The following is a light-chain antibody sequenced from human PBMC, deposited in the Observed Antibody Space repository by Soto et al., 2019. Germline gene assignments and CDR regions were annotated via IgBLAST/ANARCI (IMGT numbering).Light chain of an antibody. CDR1: QSVSSN. CDR2: GAS. V-gene: IGKV3-15*01. J-gene: IGKJ1*01. CDR3: QQYNNWPHT. Sequence: EIVMTQSPATLSVSPGERATLSCRASQSVSSNLAWYQQKPGQAPRLRIYGASSRATGIPARFSGSGSGTDFTLTISSLQSEDFAVYYCQQYNNWPHTFGQGTKVEIK.